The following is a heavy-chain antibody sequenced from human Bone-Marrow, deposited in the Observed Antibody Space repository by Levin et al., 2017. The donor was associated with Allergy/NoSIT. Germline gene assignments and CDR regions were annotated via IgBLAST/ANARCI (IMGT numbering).Heavy chain of an antibody. Sequence: SGPTLVKPTQTLTLTCTLSGMSLSANGVGVGWLRQPPGKALEWLALIYWDGDRRYSPSLQSRLSITKDTSKNQVILTMANVDPADTATYYCAYRRMAAATRTKNWFDPWGQGILVTVSA. D-gene: IGHD6-25*01. CDR2: IYWDGDR. J-gene: IGHJ5*02. CDR1: GMSLSANGVG. CDR3: AYRRMAAATRTKNWFDP. V-gene: IGHV2-5*02.